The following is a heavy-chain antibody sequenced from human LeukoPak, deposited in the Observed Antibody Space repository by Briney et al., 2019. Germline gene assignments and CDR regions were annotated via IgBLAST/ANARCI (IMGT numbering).Heavy chain of an antibody. CDR1: GFTFSNAW. V-gene: IGHV3-15*01. CDR2: IKSKTDGGTT. CDR3: TTAAGPYAELDY. J-gene: IGHJ4*02. Sequence: GGSLRLSCAASGFTFSNAWMSWVRQAPGKGLXXXXRIKSKTDGGTTDYAAPVKGRFTISRDDSKNTLYLQMNSLKTEDTAVYYCTTAAGPYAELDYWGQGTLVTVSS. D-gene: IGHD6-19*01.